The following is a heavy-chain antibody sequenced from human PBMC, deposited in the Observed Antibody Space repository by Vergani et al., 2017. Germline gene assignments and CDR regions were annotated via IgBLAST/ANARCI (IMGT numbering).Heavy chain of an antibody. CDR3: AGEETDYDLRDYYGMDV. J-gene: IGHJ6*02. V-gene: IGHV4-39*07. CDR2: IYYSGST. D-gene: IGHD3-3*01. CDR1: GGSISSSSYY. Sequence: QVQLQESGPGLVKPSETLSLTCTVSGGSISSSSYYWGWIRQPPGKGLEWIGSIYYSGSTYYNPSLKSRVTISVDTSKNQFSLKLSSVTAADTAVYYCAGEETDYDLRDYYGMDVWGQGTTVTVSS.